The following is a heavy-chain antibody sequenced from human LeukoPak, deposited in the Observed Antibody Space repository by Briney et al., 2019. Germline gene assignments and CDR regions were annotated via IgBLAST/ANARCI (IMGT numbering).Heavy chain of an antibody. CDR1: GGSISSSSYY. D-gene: IGHD6-19*01. V-gene: IGHV4-39*01. CDR2: IYYSGST. J-gene: IGHJ4*02. Sequence: SETLSLTCTVSGGSISSSSYYWGWIRQPPGKGLEWIWSIYYSGSTHYNPSLKSRVTISVDTSKNQFSLKLSSMTAADTAIYYCSRQRNGGSGWYSLSFDYWGQGTLVTVSS. CDR3: SRQRNGGSGWYSLSFDY.